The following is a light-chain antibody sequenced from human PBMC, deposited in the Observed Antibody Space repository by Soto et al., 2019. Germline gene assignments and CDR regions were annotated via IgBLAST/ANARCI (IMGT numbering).Light chain of an antibody. CDR1: QSVSRNY. Sequence: IVMTQYPATQSLSPGERATLSCRASQSVSRNYLAWYQQKPGQAPRLLIYGASNRATGIPDRFSGIGSGTDFTLTISRLEPEDFAVYYCQPYGSSGTFGQGTKVDIK. V-gene: IGKV3-20*01. CDR3: QPYGSSGT. CDR2: GAS. J-gene: IGKJ1*01.